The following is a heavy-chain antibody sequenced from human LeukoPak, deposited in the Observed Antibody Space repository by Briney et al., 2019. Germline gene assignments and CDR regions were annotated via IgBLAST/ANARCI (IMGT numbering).Heavy chain of an antibody. J-gene: IGHJ4*02. CDR1: GYTFTSYY. D-gene: IGHD3-9*01. Sequence: ASVKVSCKASGYTFTSYYMHWVRQAPGQGLEWMGIINPSGGSTSHAQKFQGRVTMTRDTSTSTVYMELSSLRSEDTAVYYCARDGGDYDILTGYYDYWGQGTLVTVSS. CDR2: INPSGGST. CDR3: ARDGGDYDILTGYYDY. V-gene: IGHV1-46*01.